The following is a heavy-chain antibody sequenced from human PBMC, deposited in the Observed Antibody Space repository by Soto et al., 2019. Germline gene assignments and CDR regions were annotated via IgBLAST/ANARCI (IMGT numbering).Heavy chain of an antibody. J-gene: IGHJ6*02. CDR3: AREYGSSYSPRYYGMDV. D-gene: IGHD6-13*01. CDR1: GFTLSSYW. Sequence: EVQLVESGGGLVQPGGSLRLSCAASGFTLSSYWMSWVRQDPGKGLEWVANIKQDGSEKYYVDSVKGRFTISRDTAKSSLYLQLNGLRAEDTAVYYCAREYGSSYSPRYYGMDVWGQGTTVTVSS. CDR2: IKQDGSEK. V-gene: IGHV3-7*05.